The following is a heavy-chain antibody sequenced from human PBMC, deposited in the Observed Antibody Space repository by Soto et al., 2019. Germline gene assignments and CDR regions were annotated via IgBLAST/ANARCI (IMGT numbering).Heavy chain of an antibody. Sequence: EVQLLESGGGLVQPGGSLRLSCAASGFTFSSYAMSWVRQAPGKGLEWVAAISGSGGSTYYAASVKGRCTISRDNTKNSLYLQMNSLRAEDTAVYYCAKDDSRGLDYVGRSAFDIWGQGTMVTVSS. CDR1: GFTFSSYA. D-gene: IGHD4-17*01. J-gene: IGHJ3*02. CDR2: ISGSGGST. CDR3: AKDDSRGLDYVGRSAFDI. V-gene: IGHV3-23*01.